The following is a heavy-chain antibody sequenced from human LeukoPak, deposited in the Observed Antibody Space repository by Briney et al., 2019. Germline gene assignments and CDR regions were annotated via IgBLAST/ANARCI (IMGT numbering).Heavy chain of an antibody. CDR3: AKDGSSWYMASSDY. Sequence: GGSLRLSCAASGFTFSSYAMSWVRQAPGKGLEWVSAISGSGGSTYYADSVKGRFTTSRDNSKNTLYLQMNSLRAEDTAVYYCAKDGSSWYMASSDYWGQGTLVTVSS. J-gene: IGHJ4*02. CDR1: GFTFSSYA. CDR2: ISGSGGST. V-gene: IGHV3-23*01. D-gene: IGHD6-13*01.